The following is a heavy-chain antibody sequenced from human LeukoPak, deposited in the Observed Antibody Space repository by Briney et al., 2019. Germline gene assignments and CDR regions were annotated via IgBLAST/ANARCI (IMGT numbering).Heavy chain of an antibody. CDR2: FYYSGST. CDR1: GGSISRGGYS. V-gene: IGHV4-30-4*07. J-gene: IGHJ5*02. D-gene: IGHD3-10*01. Sequence: SETLSLTCAVSGGSISRGGYSWSWIQQPPGKGLEWIGYFYYSGSTYYNPSLKSRVTISVDTSKNQLSLKLSSVTAADTAVYYCARESNYHGSGTGWFDPWGQGTLVTVSS. CDR3: ARESNYHGSGTGWFDP.